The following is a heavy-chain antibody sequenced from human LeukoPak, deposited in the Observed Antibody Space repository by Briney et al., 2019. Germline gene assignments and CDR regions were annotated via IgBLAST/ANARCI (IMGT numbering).Heavy chain of an antibody. CDR3: ARSPYYDILTGSRGTFDY. J-gene: IGHJ4*02. CDR1: GFSLSTSGVG. Sequence: SGPTLVKPTQTLTLTCTFSGFSLSTSGVGVGWIRQPPGKALEWLALIYWDDDKRYSPSLKSRLTITKDTSKNQVVLTMTNMDPVDTATYYCARSPYYDILTGSRGTFDYWGRGILVTVSS. V-gene: IGHV2-5*02. D-gene: IGHD3-9*01. CDR2: IYWDDDK.